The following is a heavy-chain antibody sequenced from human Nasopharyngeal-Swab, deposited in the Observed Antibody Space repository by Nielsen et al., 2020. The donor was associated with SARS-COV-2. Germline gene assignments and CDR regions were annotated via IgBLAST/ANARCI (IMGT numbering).Heavy chain of an antibody. V-gene: IGHV4-4*02. CDR3: ARPYYYYMDV. CDR2: IYHSGST. J-gene: IGHJ6*03. CDR1: GGSISISNW. Sequence: SETLSLTCAVPGGSISISNWWSLVRQPPGKGLEWIGEIYHSGSTNYNPSLKSRVTISVDKSRNQFSLRLTSVTAADTAVYYCARPYYYYMDVWGKGTTVTVSS.